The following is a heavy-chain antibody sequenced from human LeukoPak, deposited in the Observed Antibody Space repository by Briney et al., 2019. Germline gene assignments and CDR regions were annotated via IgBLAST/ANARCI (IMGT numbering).Heavy chain of an antibody. CDR2: ISYDGNNK. J-gene: IGHJ4*02. CDR1: GSTFSSYA. D-gene: IGHD6-19*01. Sequence: PGGSLRLSCAASGSTFSSYAMHWVRQAPGKGLDWVAVISYDGNNKYYADSVKGRFTISRDNSKNTLYLQMNSLRAEDTAVCYCARPTPSFSSGWYNPYFDYWGQGTLVTVSS. V-gene: IGHV3-30*04. CDR3: ARPTPSFSSGWYNPYFDY.